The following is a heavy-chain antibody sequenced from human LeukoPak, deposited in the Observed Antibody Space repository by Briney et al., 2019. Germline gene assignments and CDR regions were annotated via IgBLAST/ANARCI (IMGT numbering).Heavy chain of an antibody. J-gene: IGHJ4*02. CDR3: ARVITMIVLPDY. V-gene: IGHV1-18*01. D-gene: IGHD3-22*01. Sequence: ASVKVSCKASHYTFTSYGISWVRQAPGQGLEWMGWISAYNGNTNYAQKLQGRVTMTTDTSTSTAYMELRSLRSDDTAVYYCARVITMIVLPDYWGQGTLVTVSS. CDR1: HYTFTSYG. CDR2: ISAYNGNT.